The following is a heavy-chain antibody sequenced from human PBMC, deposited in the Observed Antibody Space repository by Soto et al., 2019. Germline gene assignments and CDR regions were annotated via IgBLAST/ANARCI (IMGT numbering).Heavy chain of an antibody. Sequence: QVHLVESGGGVVQPGASLRLSCAASGFIFSRDGMHWVRQAPGKGLEWVAVISYHGSDIYYADSVKGRFNISRDNPKNMVYLEMTTLRLADTDLYYCAHPTGPRLPFDTWGQGPLPTLSS. D-gene: IGHD4-4*01. CDR3: AHPTGPRLPFDT. V-gene: IGHV3-30*03. CDR2: ISYHGSDI. CDR1: GFIFSRDG. J-gene: IGHJ4*02.